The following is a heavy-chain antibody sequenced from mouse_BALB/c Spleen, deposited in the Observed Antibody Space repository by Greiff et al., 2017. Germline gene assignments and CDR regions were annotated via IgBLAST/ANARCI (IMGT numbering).Heavy chain of an antibody. D-gene: IGHD2-3*01. CDR3: AREGNDGYYVWYFDV. V-gene: IGHV3-2*02. CDR2: ISYSGST. CDR1: GYSITSDYA. J-gene: IGHJ1*01. Sequence: EVQLQESGPGLVKPSQSLSLTCTVTGYSITSDYAWNWIRQFPGNKLEWMGYISYSGSTSYNPSLKSRISITRDTSKNQFFLQLNSVTTEDTATYYCAREGNDGYYVWYFDVWGAGTTVTVSS.